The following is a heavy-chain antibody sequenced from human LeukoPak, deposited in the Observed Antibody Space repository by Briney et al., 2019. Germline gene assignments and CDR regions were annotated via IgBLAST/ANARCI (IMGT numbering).Heavy chain of an antibody. V-gene: IGHV4-34*01. CDR2: INHSGST. CDR1: GGSFSGYY. Sequence: ETLSLTXAVYGGSFSGYYWSWIRQPPGKGLEWIGEINHSGSTNYNPSLKSRVTISVDTSKNQFSLKLSSVTAADTAVYYCARGVYSSSSTGSVYFDLWGRGTLVTVSS. D-gene: IGHD6-6*01. CDR3: ARGVYSSSSTGSVYFDL. J-gene: IGHJ2*01.